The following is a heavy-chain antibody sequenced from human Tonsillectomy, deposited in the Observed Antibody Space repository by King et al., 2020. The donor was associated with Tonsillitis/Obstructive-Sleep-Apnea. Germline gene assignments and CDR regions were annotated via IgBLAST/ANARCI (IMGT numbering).Heavy chain of an antibody. J-gene: IGHJ3*02. CDR2: IYYSGST. V-gene: IGHV4-39*01. Sequence: QLQESGPGLVKPSETLSLTCTVSGGSISSSTYYWGWIRQPPGKGLEWIGPIYYSGSTYYNPSLKTQVTISVDTSNNQFSLKLSSVTAADTAVYYCARRVQLERRGDAFNIWGQGTMVTVSS. D-gene: IGHD1-1*01. CDR1: GGSISSSTYY. CDR3: ARRVQLERRGDAFNI.